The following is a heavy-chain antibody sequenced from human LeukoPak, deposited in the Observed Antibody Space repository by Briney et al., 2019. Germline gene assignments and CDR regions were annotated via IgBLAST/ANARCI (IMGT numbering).Heavy chain of an antibody. J-gene: IGHJ4*02. V-gene: IGHV1-18*01. Sequence: ASVKVSCKASGYTFTSYGISWVRQALGQGLEWMGWISAYNGNTNYAQKLQGRVTMTTDTSTSTDYMELRSLRSDDTAVYYCATTPGEDYYDSSGYFDYWGQGTLVTVSS. CDR2: ISAYNGNT. CDR1: GYTFTSYG. D-gene: IGHD3-22*01. CDR3: ATTPGEDYYDSSGYFDY.